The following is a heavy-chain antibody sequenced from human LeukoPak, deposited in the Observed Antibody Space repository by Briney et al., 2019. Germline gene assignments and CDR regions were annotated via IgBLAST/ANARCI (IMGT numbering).Heavy chain of an antibody. CDR1: GGSISSYS. V-gene: IGHV4-59*12. J-gene: IGHJ4*02. D-gene: IGHD3-10*01. CDR2: VYYSGST. CDR3: ARVGSETFGDYFDY. Sequence: SETLSLTCTVSGGSISSYSWSWIRQPPGNRLEWIGYVYYSGSTNYNPSLKSRVTMSVDTSNNQFSLKLSSVTAADTAVYYCARVGSETFGDYFDYWGQGTLVTVSS.